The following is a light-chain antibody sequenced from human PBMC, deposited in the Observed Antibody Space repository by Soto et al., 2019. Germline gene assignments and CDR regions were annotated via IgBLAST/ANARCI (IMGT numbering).Light chain of an antibody. CDR3: QQRSNWHSLT. Sequence: EIVLTQSPATLSLSPGERATLSCRASQSVSSYLAWYQQKPGQAPRLLIYDASNRATGIPARFSGSGPGTDFTLTLSSLEPEDFAVYYCQQRSNWHSLTFGGGTKVEIK. V-gene: IGKV3D-11*02. CDR1: QSVSSY. CDR2: DAS. J-gene: IGKJ4*01.